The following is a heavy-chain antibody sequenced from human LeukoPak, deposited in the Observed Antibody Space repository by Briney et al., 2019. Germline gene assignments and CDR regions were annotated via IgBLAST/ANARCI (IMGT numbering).Heavy chain of an antibody. D-gene: IGHD6-19*01. CDR2: ISGGGDYT. CDR3: AKGIYGLGWPD. Sequence: GGSLRLSCTPSGLSFSNVGMNWVRQAPGKGLEWVSGISGGGDYTNYADSVKGRFTISRDNSKNMLFLQMNSLRAEDTAVYFCAKGIYGLGWPDWGQGTLVAVSS. V-gene: IGHV3-23*01. CDR1: GLSFSNVG. J-gene: IGHJ4*02.